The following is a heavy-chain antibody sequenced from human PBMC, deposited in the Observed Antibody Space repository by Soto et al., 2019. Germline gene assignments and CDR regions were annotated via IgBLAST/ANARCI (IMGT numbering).Heavy chain of an antibody. CDR1: GGSISSGGYS. Sequence: SETLSLTCAVSGGSISSGGYSWSWIRQPPGKGLEWIGYIYHSGSTNYNPSLKSRVTISVDTSKNQFSLKLSSVTAADTAVYYCARGQVLVRYSGSYYGSYYFDYWGQGTLVTVSS. CDR2: IYHSGST. V-gene: IGHV4-30-2*01. D-gene: IGHD1-26*01. J-gene: IGHJ4*02. CDR3: ARGQVLVRYSGSYYGSYYFDY.